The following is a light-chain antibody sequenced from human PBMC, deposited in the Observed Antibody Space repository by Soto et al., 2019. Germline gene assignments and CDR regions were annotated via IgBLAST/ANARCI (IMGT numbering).Light chain of an antibody. CDR2: KAS. CDR3: QQYISFPHT. CDR1: QNIISW. Sequence: DIQMTQSPSTLSASVGDRVTITCRASQNIISWLDWYQQKPGKAPKLLTYKASSLESGVPSRFSGSGSGTEFTLTINSLQPDDFATYYCQQYISFPHTFGQGTKLEIK. J-gene: IGKJ2*01. V-gene: IGKV1-5*03.